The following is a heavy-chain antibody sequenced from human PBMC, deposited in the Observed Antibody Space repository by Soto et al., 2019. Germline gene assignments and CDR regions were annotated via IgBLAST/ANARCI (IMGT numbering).Heavy chain of an antibody. CDR3: LKSPRSRMFGGVFDY. CDR1: GYTFTSYD. J-gene: IGHJ4*02. Sequence: ASVKVSCKASGYTFTSYDINWVRQATGQGLEWMGWMNPNSGNTGYAQKFQGRVTMTRNTSISTAYMELSSLRSEDTAVYYCLKSPRSRMFGGVFDYWGQGTLVTVSS. D-gene: IGHD3-16*01. V-gene: IGHV1-8*01. CDR2: MNPNSGNT.